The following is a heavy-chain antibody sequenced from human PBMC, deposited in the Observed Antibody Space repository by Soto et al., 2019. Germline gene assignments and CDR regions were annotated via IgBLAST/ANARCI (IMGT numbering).Heavy chain of an antibody. V-gene: IGHV1-18*01. J-gene: IGHJ6*02. CDR3: ATWGRSLMSMDV. Sequence: QVQLVQSGAGVRKPGASVKVSCKASGYSFTNYGISWVRQAPAQGLEWMGWINAYNGDTNYAQKFQGRVIMTTDTSTSTAYMEVRSLRSDDTDIYYCATWGRSLMSMDVWGQGTTVTVS. D-gene: IGHD3-16*01. CDR2: INAYNGDT. CDR1: GYSFTNYG.